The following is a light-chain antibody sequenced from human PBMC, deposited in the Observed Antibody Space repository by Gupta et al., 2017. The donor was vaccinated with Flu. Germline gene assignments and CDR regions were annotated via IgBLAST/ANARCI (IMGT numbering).Light chain of an antibody. CDR3: QHENSFSFT. J-gene: IGKJ4*01. CDR2: KAS. Sequence: DIQMTQSPSTLFASVGDRVTITCRASQSISTWLAWYQQKPGKAPKLLIYKASSLESGVPSRFSGSGSGTEFTLTITSLQPDDFATYYCQHENSFSFTFGRGTKVEIK. V-gene: IGKV1-5*03. CDR1: QSISTW.